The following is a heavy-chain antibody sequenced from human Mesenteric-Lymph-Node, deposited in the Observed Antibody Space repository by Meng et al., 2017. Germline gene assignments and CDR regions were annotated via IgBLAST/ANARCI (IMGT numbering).Heavy chain of an antibody. CDR1: GYTFSSYD. CDR2: MNPNSGNT. CDR3: ARDFMCSGGSCLDVFDI. D-gene: IGHD2-15*01. V-gene: IGHV1-8*03. J-gene: IGHJ3*02. Sequence: ASVKVSCKASGYTFSSYDINWVRQATGQGLEWMGWMNPNSGNTGYAQKFQGRVTISRNTSITTAYMELSSLRSDDTAVYYCARDFMCSGGSCLDVFDIWGQGTMVTVSS.